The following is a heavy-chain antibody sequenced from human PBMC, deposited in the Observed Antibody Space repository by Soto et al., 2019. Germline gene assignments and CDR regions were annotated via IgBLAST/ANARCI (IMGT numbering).Heavy chain of an antibody. CDR3: TRAAPYYDFWSGYLYYFDY. J-gene: IGHJ4*02. D-gene: IGHD3-3*01. CDR2: IRSKAYGGTT. Sequence: PGGSLRLSCTASGFTFGDYAMSWVRQAPGKGLEWVGFIRSKAYGGTTEYAASVKGRFTISRDDSKSIAYLRMNSLKTEDTAVYYCTRAAPYYDFWSGYLYYFDYWGQGTLVTVSS. V-gene: IGHV3-49*04. CDR1: GFTFGDYA.